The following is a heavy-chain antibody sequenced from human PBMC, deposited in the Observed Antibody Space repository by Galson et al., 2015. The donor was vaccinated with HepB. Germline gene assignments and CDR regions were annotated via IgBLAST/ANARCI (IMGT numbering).Heavy chain of an antibody. CDR1: GYSFTSYW. V-gene: IGHV5-51*01. CDR2: IYPGDSDT. J-gene: IGHJ4*02. Sequence: QSGAEVKKPGESLKISCKGSGYSFTSYWIGWVRQMPGKGLEWMGIIYPGDSDTRYSPSFQGQVTISADKSISTAYLQWSSLKASDTAIYYCARRYCYDTGVCSLDYWGQGALVTVSS. D-gene: IGHD3-22*01. CDR3: ARRYCYDTGVCSLDY.